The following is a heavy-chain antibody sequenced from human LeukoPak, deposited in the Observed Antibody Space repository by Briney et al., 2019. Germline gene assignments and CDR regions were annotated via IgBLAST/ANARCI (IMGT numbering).Heavy chain of an antibody. CDR2: IRYDGSNK. D-gene: IGHD3-3*01. Sequence: GSLRLSCAASGFTFSSYGMHWVRQAPGKGLEWVAFIRYDGSNKYYADSVKGRFTISRDNSKNTLYLQMNSLRAEDTAVYYCAREGYDFWSGYYPQIDYWGQGTLVTVSS. V-gene: IGHV3-30*02. J-gene: IGHJ4*02. CDR3: AREGYDFWSGYYPQIDY. CDR1: GFTFSSYG.